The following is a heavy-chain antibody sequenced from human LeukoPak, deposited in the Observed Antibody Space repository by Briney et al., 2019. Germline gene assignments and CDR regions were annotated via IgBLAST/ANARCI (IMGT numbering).Heavy chain of an antibody. D-gene: IGHD6-13*01. Sequence: ASVKVSCKASGYTFTGYYVHWVRQAPGQGLEWMGWINPNSGGTNYAQKFQGRVTMTRDTSISTAYMELSRLRSDDTAVYYCARDRSSSRFGYYYYGMDVWGQGTTVTVSS. V-gene: IGHV1-2*02. CDR1: GYTFTGYY. CDR2: INPNSGGT. J-gene: IGHJ6*02. CDR3: ARDRSSSRFGYYYYGMDV.